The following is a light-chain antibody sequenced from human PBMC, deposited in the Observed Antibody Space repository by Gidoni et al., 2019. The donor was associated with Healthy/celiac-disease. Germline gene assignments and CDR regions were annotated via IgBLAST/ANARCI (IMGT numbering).Light chain of an antibody. Sequence: IVLTQSPGTLSLSQGERATLSCRASQSVISSYFAWYQQKPGQAPRLLIYGAASRATGIPDRCSGSGSGTDVTLTISRLEPEDFAVYYCQQYGSSPPYTFGQGTKLEIK. J-gene: IGKJ2*01. V-gene: IGKV3-20*01. CDR3: QQYGSSPPYT. CDR2: GAA. CDR1: QSVISSY.